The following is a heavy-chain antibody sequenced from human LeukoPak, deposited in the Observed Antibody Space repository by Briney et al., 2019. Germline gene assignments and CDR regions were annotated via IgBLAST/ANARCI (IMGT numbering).Heavy chain of an antibody. CDR2: IYYSGST. J-gene: IGHJ4*02. CDR1: GGSISSYY. Sequence: TETLSLTCTVSGGSISSYYWSWIRQPPGKGLEWIGYIYYSGSTNYNPSLKSRVTISVDMSKNQFSLKLSSVTAADTAVYYCARQVAAASHNYFDYWGQGTLVTVSS. D-gene: IGHD6-13*01. V-gene: IGHV4-59*08. CDR3: ARQVAAASHNYFDY.